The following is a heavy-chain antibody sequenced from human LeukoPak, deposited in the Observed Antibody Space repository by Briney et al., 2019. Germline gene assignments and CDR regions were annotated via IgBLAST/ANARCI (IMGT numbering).Heavy chain of an antibody. D-gene: IGHD1-26*01. CDR1: GGTFSNYA. CDR3: AREGVLYSGSQYLLDY. Sequence: GASVKVSCKASGGTFSNYAISWVRQAPGQGLGWMGGIIPVFGTANYAQKFQGRVTITADESTSTAYMELSSLRSEDTAVYYCAREGVLYSGSQYLLDYWGQGTLVTVSS. J-gene: IGHJ4*02. CDR2: IIPVFGTA. V-gene: IGHV1-69*13.